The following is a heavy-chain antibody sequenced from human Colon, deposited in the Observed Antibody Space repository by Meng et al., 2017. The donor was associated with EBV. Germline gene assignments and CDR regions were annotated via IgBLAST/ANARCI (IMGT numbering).Heavy chain of an antibody. V-gene: IGHV4-39*01. J-gene: IGHJ4*02. Sequence: QLAVRESAPRLVKPSETLSLTFTFAGGTLDNSDYFWHWIRQPPGKGLEWIGIVRYSGTAYYNPSLTSRVTISVDTSKNQFSLNLSSLTAADTAVYYCARHVYGDSYGFWGQGTLVTVSS. D-gene: IGHD4-17*01. CDR1: GGTLDNSDYF. CDR2: VRYSGTA. CDR3: ARHVYGDSYGF.